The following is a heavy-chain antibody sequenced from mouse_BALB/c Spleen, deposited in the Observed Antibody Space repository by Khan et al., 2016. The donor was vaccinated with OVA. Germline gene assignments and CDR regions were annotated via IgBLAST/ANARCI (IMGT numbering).Heavy chain of an antibody. CDR1: GYTFTNAG. D-gene: IGHD2-5*01. CDR2: INTHSGVP. V-gene: IGHV9-4*02. J-gene: IGHJ4*01. CDR3: ACVRAAYYSRDGCAMDY. Sequence: QIQLVQSGPELKKPGATVRISCKASGYTFTNAGMQWVQKMPGKGLKWIGRINTHSGVPKYAEDFKGRFAFSLDTSASTVYLQITNLKNEDTATYFCACVRAAYYSRDGCAMDYWGQGTSVTVSS.